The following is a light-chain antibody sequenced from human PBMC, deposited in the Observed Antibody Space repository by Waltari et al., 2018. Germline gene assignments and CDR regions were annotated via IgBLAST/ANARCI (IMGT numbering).Light chain of an antibody. J-gene: IGLJ3*02. CDR3: AAWDDSLHAWV. V-gene: IGLV1-44*01. CDR1: RSNIGSET. CDR2: NDN. Sequence: QSVLTQPPSGSGTPGQRVTISCSGGRSNIGSETVHWYQQLPGPAPKVLIYNDNQRPSGVPDRFSGSKSGTSASLAISGLQSEDEADYYCAAWDDSLHAWVFGGGTKLTVL.